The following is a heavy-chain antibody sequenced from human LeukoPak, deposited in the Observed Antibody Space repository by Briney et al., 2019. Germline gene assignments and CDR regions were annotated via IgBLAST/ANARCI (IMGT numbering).Heavy chain of an antibody. V-gene: IGHV4-59*12. D-gene: IGHD6-13*01. CDR2: IYYSGST. J-gene: IGHJ4*02. CDR3: ARVTAAALDFDY. CDR1: GGSISSYY. Sequence: SETLSLTCTVSGGSISSYYWSWIRQPPGKGLEWIGSIYYSGSTYYNPSLKSRVTMSVDTSKNQFSLKLSSVTAADTAVYYCARVTAAALDFDYWGQGTLVTVSS.